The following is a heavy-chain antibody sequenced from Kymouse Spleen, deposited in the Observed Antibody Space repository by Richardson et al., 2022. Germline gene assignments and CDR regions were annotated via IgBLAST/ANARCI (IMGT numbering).Heavy chain of an antibody. V-gene: IGHV3-7*01. CDR1: GFTFSSYW. D-gene: IGHD3-9*01. CDR3: ARDILTGYHYYYYGMDV. J-gene: IGHJ6*02. Sequence: EVQLVESGGGLVQPGGSLRLSCAASGFTFSSYWMSWVRQAPGKGLEWVANIKQDGSEKYYVDSVKGRFTISRDNAKNSLYLQMNSLRAEDTAVYYCARDILTGYHYYYYGMDVWGQGTTVTVSS. CDR2: IKQDGSEK.